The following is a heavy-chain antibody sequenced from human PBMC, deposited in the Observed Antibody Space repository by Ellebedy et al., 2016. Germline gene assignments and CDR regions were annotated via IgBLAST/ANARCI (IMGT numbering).Heavy chain of an antibody. CDR1: GFTFSSYW. Sequence: GESLKISCAASGFTFSSYWMSWVRQAPGKGLEWVANIKQDGSEKYYVDSVKGRFTISRDNAKNSLYLQMNSLRAEDTAVYYCARSGGSYFSNWFNPWGQGTLVTVSS. D-gene: IGHD1-26*01. CDR2: IKQDGSEK. CDR3: ARSGGSYFSNWFNP. V-gene: IGHV3-7*01. J-gene: IGHJ5*02.